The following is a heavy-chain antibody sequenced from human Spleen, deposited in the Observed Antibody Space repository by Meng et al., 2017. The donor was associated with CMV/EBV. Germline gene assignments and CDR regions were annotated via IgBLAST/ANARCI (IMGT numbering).Heavy chain of an antibody. CDR3: ATQSGVGYSSAWYDS. CDR1: GYTFTAYY. V-gene: IGHV1-2*02. CDR2: INPNGGGT. Sequence: ASVKVSCKTSGYTFTAYYMHWVRQAPGQGLEWMGWINPNGGGTNYAQKFRGRVTMTRDTSITTAYMELTMLTSGDTAVYYCATQSGVGYSSAWYDSWGQGTLVTVSS. J-gene: IGHJ5*01. D-gene: IGHD3-22*01.